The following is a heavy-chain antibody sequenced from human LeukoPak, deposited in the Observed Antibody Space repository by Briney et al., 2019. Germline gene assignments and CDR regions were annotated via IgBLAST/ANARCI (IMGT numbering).Heavy chain of an antibody. Sequence: GGSLRLSCAASGFTFSNYAMHWVRQAPGKGLEWVAIISYDGNDKYYADSVKGRFTISRDNSKNTLYLQMNSLRAEDTAVYYCASSIAVAGMGYYYYYYGMDVWGQGTTVTVSS. CDR3: ASSIAVAGMGYYYYYYGMDV. D-gene: IGHD6-19*01. J-gene: IGHJ6*02. V-gene: IGHV3-30-3*01. CDR2: ISYDGNDK. CDR1: GFTFSNYA.